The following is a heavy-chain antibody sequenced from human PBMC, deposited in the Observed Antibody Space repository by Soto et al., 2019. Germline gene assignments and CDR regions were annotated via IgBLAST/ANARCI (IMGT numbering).Heavy chain of an antibody. CDR1: GGSISSGGYY. V-gene: IGHV4-31*03. J-gene: IGHJ4*02. D-gene: IGHD3-22*01. CDR3: ARDRGYESSLGLYY. CDR2: IYYSGST. Sequence: SETQSLTSTVSGGSISSGGYYWSWIRQHPGKGLEWIGYIYYSGSTYYNPSLKSRVTISVDTSKKQFSLKLSSVTAADTAVYFCARDRGYESSLGLYYWGQGTLVTVSS.